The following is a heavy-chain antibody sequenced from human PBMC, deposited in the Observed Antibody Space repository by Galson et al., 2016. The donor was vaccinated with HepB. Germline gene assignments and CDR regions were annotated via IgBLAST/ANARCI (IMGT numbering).Heavy chain of an antibody. CDR2: IYHSGTT. J-gene: IGHJ5*02. CDR1: SGSINSGGYY. D-gene: IGHD3-16*01. CDR3: ARQGLGVLRDNWFDP. Sequence: TLSLTCTVSSGSINSGGYYWNWIRQYPGKGLEWIGYIYHSGTTYYNPSLKSRVTMSVDTSKNQFSLKLSSVIAADTAVYYCARQGLGVLRDNWFDPWGQGTLVTVSS. V-gene: IGHV4-31*03.